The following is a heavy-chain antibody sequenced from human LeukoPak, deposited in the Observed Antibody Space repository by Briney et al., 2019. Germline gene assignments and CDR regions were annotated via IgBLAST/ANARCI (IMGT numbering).Heavy chain of an antibody. CDR3: ARARTSWLYFDC. CDR1: GFTFSSYS. J-gene: IGHJ4*02. CDR2: ISSSSSYI. D-gene: IGHD6-13*01. Sequence: GSLRLSCAASGFTFSSYSMNWVRQAPGKGLELVSSISSSSSYIYYADSVKGRFTISRDNAKNSLYLQMNSLRVEDTAVYCCARARTSWLYFDCWGQGTLVTVSS. V-gene: IGHV3-21*04.